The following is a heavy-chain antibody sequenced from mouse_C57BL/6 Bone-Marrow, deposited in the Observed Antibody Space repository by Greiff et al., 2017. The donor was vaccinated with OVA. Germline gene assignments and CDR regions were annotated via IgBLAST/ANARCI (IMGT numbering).Heavy chain of an antibody. J-gene: IGHJ1*03. V-gene: IGHV1-54*01. CDR2: INPGSGGT. D-gene: IGHD2-1*01. CDR1: GYAFTNYL. Sequence: VQLQESGAELVRPGTSVKVSCKASGYAFTNYLIEWVKQRPGQGLEWIGVINPGSGGTNYNEKFKGKATLTADKSSSTAYMQLSSLTSEDSAVYFCARGLYGNPGYFDVWGTGTTVTGSS. CDR3: ARGLYGNPGYFDV.